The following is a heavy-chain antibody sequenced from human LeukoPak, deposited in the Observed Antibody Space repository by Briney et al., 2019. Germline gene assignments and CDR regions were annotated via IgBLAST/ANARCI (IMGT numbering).Heavy chain of an antibody. V-gene: IGHV3-30*02. J-gene: IGHJ5*02. Sequence: GGSLRLSCAASGFTFSSYGMHWVRQAPGKGLEWVAFIRYEGSNKYYADSVKGRFTISIDNSKNTLYLQMNSLRAEDTAVYYCVKDPLEYSSSWWFDPWGQGTLVTVSS. CDR3: VKDPLEYSSSWWFDP. CDR2: IRYEGSNK. D-gene: IGHD6-6*01. CDR1: GFTFSSYG.